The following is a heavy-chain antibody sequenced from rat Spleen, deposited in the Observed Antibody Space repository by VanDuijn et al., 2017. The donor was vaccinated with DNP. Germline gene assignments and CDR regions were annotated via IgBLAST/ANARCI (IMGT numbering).Heavy chain of an antibody. D-gene: IGHD1-2*01. J-gene: IGHJ2*01. CDR3: ARALTIAGILRALFDY. V-gene: IGHV4-2*01. Sequence: EVKLVESGGGLVQPGRSLKLSCAASGFNFNDYWMGWVRQAPGKGIEWIGEINKDSRTINYSPSLKDKFTISRDKAQNTLYLQMSKLGSEDTANYYCARALTIAGILRALFDYWGQGVMVTVSS. CDR2: INKDSRTI. CDR1: GFNFNDYW.